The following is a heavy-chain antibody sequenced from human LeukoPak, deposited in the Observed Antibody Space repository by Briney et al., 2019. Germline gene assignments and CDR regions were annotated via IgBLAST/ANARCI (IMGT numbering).Heavy chain of an antibody. D-gene: IGHD6-13*01. CDR3: AKDKGRAAAGFTDY. Sequence: GGSLRLSCAASGFTFSSYGMHWVRQAPGKGLEWVAFIRYDGSNKYYADSVKGRFTISRDNSKNTLYLQMNSLRAEDTAVYYCAKDKGRAAAGFTDYWGQGTLVTVSS. CDR1: GFTFSSYG. CDR2: IRYDGSNK. J-gene: IGHJ4*02. V-gene: IGHV3-30*02.